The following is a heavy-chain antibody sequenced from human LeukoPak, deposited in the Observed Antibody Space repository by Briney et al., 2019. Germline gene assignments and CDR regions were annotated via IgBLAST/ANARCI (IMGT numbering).Heavy chain of an antibody. Sequence: VASVKVSCKASGYTFTSYGISWVRQAPGQGLEWMGWISAYNGNTNYAQKLQGRVTMTTDTSTSTAYMELRSLRSDDTAVYYCARDRYRGYSSSFLFFFWGQGTLVTVSS. CDR2: ISAYNGNT. J-gene: IGHJ4*02. CDR1: GYTFTSYG. D-gene: IGHD6-13*01. CDR3: ARDRYRGYSSSFLFFF. V-gene: IGHV1-18*01.